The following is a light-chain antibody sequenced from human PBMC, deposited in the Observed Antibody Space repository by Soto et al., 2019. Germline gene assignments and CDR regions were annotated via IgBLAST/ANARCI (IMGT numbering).Light chain of an antibody. CDR3: HSYDSTLSASI. V-gene: IGLV1-40*01. CDR1: SSNIGAGYD. J-gene: IGLJ2*01. Sequence: QAVVTQPPSVSGAPGQRVTISCTGRSSNIGAGYDVHWYHQLPGTSPKLLIFGNTNRPSGVPDRFSGSKSGTSASLAINGLQADDEANYYCHSYDSTLSASIFGGGTKLTVL. CDR2: GNT.